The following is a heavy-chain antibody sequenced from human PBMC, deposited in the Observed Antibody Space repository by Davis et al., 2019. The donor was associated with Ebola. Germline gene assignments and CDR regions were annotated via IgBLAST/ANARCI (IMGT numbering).Heavy chain of an antibody. CDR2: IKEDGSEK. Sequence: PGGSLRLSCAASGFSFSNCWMSWVRQAPGKGLEWVANIKEDGSEKYYVDSVKGRFTISRDNAKNSLYLQMNSLRVEDTAMYYCVREMRGTADSHWGQGTLVTVSS. V-gene: IGHV3-7*01. CDR1: GFSFSNCW. CDR3: VREMRGTADSH. D-gene: IGHD1/OR15-1a*01. J-gene: IGHJ4*02.